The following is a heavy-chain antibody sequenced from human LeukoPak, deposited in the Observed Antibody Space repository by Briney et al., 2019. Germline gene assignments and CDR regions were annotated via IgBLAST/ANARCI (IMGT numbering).Heavy chain of an antibody. CDR3: ARDLKYYYGSGRSFDY. CDR1: GFTFSSYW. V-gene: IGHV3-7*01. CDR2: IKQDGSEK. D-gene: IGHD3-10*01. J-gene: IGHJ4*02. Sequence: GGSLRLSCAASGFTFSSYWMSWVRQAPGKGLEWVANIKQDGSEKYYVDSVKGRFTISRDNAKNPLYLQMNSLRAEDTAVYYCARDLKYYYGSGRSFDYWGQGTLVTVSS.